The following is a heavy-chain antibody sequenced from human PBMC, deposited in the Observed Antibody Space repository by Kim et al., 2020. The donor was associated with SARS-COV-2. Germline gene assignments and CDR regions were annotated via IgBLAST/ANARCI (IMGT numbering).Heavy chain of an antibody. J-gene: IGHJ6*03. V-gene: IGHV1-46*01. CDR2: INPSGGST. Sequence: ASVKVSCKASGYTFTSYYMHWVRQAPGQGLEWMGIINPSGGSTSYAQKFQGRVTMTRDTSTSTVYMELSSLRSEDTAVYYCARAGDGDIVVVPAAYYYYMDVWGKGTTVTVSS. CDR1: GYTFTSYY. D-gene: IGHD2-2*01. CDR3: ARAGDGDIVVVPAAYYYYMDV.